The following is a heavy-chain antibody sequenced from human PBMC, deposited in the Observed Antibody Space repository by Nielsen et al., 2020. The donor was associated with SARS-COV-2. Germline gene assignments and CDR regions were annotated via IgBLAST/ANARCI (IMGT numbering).Heavy chain of an antibody. CDR3: ARDGVGYYYYMDV. Sequence: GESLKISCAASGFIVSKNYMNWVRQAPGKGLEWVSVIFSDGSTYYADSVKGRFTISRDTSRNTLFLQMNNLRDEDTGVYYCARDGVGYYYYMDVWGKGTTVTVSS. V-gene: IGHV3-66*01. J-gene: IGHJ6*03. D-gene: IGHD3-3*01. CDR2: IFSDGST. CDR1: GFIVSKNY.